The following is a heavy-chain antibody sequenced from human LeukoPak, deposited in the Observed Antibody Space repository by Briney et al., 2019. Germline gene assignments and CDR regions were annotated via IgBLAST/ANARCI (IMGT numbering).Heavy chain of an antibody. Sequence: SETLSLTCAVYGGSFSGYYWSWIRRPPGKGLEWIGEINHSGSTNYNPSLKSRVTISVDTSKNQFSLKLSSVTAADTAVYYCAVTVTTNFGLLYYFDYWGQGTLVTVSS. D-gene: IGHD4-17*01. CDR1: GGSFSGYY. J-gene: IGHJ4*02. CDR2: INHSGST. CDR3: AVTVTTNFGLLYYFDY. V-gene: IGHV4-34*01.